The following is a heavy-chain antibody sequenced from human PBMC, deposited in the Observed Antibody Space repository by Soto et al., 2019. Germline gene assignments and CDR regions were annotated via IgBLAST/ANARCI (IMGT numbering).Heavy chain of an antibody. CDR3: ARTRATPASRNLDY. V-gene: IGHV4-34*01. CDR2: INPTGGT. CDR1: GGYFSGYY. J-gene: IGHJ4*02. D-gene: IGHD1-1*01. Sequence: QVQLQQWGAGLLKPSETLSLTCAVYGGYFSGYYWSWVRQSPGKGLEWIGEINPTGGTNYNPSLKRRVTISVDTSKDQFSLQLSSVTAADTSVYYCARTRATPASRNLDYWGQGTLVTVSS.